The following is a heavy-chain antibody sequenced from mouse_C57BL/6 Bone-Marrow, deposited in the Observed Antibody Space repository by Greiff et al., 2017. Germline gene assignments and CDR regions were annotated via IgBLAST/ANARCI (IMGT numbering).Heavy chain of an antibody. Sequence: QVQLQQSGAELVRPGASVTLSCKASGYTFTDYEMHRVKQTPVHGLEWIGAIDPETGGTAYNQKFKGKAILTADKSSSTAYMELRSLTSEDSAFYYCTRNYYDYDGSWFAYWGQGTLVTVSA. D-gene: IGHD2-4*01. CDR3: TRNYYDYDGSWFAY. CDR1: GYTFTDYE. CDR2: IDPETGGT. J-gene: IGHJ3*01. V-gene: IGHV1-15*01.